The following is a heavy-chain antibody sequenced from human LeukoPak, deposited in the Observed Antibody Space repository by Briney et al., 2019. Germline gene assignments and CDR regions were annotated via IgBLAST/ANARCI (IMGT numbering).Heavy chain of an antibody. D-gene: IGHD3/OR15-3a*01. CDR3: ARTPRSGVWTGYYVWFDP. CDR2: IYYSGST. J-gene: IGHJ5*02. Sequence: SETLSLTCSVSGXSINNYYWSWIRQPPGKGLEWIGYIYYSGSTNYNPSLKSRLTISVDTSKNQFSLNLTSVTAADTAVYYCARTPRSGVWTGYYVWFDPWGQGILVSVSS. V-gene: IGHV4-59*13. CDR1: GXSINNYY.